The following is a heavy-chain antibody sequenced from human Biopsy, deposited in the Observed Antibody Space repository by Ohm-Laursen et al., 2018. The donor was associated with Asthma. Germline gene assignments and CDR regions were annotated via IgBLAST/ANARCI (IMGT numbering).Heavy chain of an antibody. V-gene: IGHV3-30*03. CDR1: GFVFSQCG. CDR3: ARQSGQDYGDSSGFDI. J-gene: IGHJ3*02. Sequence: SLRLSCTATGFVFSQCGMHWVRQGPGKGLEWVALVSSDGHNKYYEDSVKGRSTISRDNSRNRLYLQINRLTVEDSAVYFCARQSGQDYGDSSGFDIWGQGTKVAVSS. CDR2: VSSDGHNK. D-gene: IGHD3-22*01.